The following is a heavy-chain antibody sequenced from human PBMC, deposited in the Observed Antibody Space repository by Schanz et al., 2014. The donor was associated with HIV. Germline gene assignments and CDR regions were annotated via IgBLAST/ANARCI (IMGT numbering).Heavy chain of an antibody. CDR3: ALSRPSGYGGSLYFDL. CDR2: ISWNSDSK. J-gene: IGHJ2*01. D-gene: IGHD2-15*01. CDR1: GFIFDDYA. V-gene: IGHV3-9*01. Sequence: EVQLVESGGGLVQPGRSLRLSCAASGFIFDDYAMHWARQAPGKGLEWVSGISWNSDSKGYADSVKGQFTISRDNATKSMYLQLNSLRAEDTAVYYCALSRPSGYGGSLYFDLWGRGTLVAVSS.